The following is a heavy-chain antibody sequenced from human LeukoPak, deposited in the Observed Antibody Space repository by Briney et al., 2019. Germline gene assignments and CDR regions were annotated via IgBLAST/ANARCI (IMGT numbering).Heavy chain of an antibody. Sequence: KSSETLSLTCTVSGGSISSYYWSWIRQPPGKGLEWIGYIYYSGSTSYNPSLKSRVTISVDTSKNQFSLKLSSVTAADTAVYYCARAAKWFGESLSYYYGMDVWGQGTTVTVSS. V-gene: IGHV4-59*01. D-gene: IGHD3-10*01. CDR2: IYYSGST. CDR1: GGSISSYY. CDR3: ARAAKWFGESLSYYYGMDV. J-gene: IGHJ6*02.